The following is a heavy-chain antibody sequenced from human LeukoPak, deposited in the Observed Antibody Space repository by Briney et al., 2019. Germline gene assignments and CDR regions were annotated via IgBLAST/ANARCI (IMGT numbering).Heavy chain of an antibody. CDR1: GYTFTGYY. J-gene: IGHJ4*02. D-gene: IGHD1-1*01. V-gene: IGHV1-2*04. Sequence: ASVKVPCKASGYTFTGYYMHWVRQAPGQGLEWMGWINPNSGGTNYAQKFQGWVTMTRDTSISTAYMELSRLRSDDTAVYYCARATGTTSDLDYWGQGTLVTVSS. CDR3: ARATGTTSDLDY. CDR2: INPNSGGT.